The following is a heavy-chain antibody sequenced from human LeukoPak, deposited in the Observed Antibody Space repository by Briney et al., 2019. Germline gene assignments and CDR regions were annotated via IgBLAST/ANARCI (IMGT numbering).Heavy chain of an antibody. D-gene: IGHD3-10*01. V-gene: IGHV3-21*04. CDR3: AKRYLGNYYFDY. CDR2: ISSSSSYI. CDR1: GFTFSSYS. Sequence: PGGSLRLSCAASGFTFSSYSMNWVRQAPGKGLEWVSSISSSSSYIYYADSVKGRFTISRDNAKNSLYLQMNSLRAEDTAVYYCAKRYLGNYYFDYWGLGTLVTVSS. J-gene: IGHJ4*02.